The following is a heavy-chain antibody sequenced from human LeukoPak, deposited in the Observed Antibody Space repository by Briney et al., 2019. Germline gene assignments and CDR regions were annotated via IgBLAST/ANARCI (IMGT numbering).Heavy chain of an antibody. J-gene: IGHJ4*02. V-gene: IGHV3-74*03. CDR1: GFTFSNNW. CDR3: AKRYSGSSGLYNFDY. Sequence: GGSLRLSCADSGFTFSNNWMNWVRQVPGKGLVWVSQINPDGTGTTYADSVKGRFAISRDNSENTLYLQMNSLRAEDTAVYYCAKRYSGSSGLYNFDYWGQGTLVTVSS. CDR2: INPDGTGT. D-gene: IGHD1-26*01.